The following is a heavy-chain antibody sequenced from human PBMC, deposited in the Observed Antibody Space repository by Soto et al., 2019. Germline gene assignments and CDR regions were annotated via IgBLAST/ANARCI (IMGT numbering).Heavy chain of an antibody. D-gene: IGHD5-18*01. CDR1: GGSISSYY. V-gene: IGHV4-59*08. CDR2: IYYSGTT. J-gene: IGHJ4*02. CDR3: ARLRGYSYGPLDY. Sequence: QVQLQESGPGLVKPSETLSLTCTVSGGSISSYYWSWIRQPPGKGLEWIGYIYYSGTTNYNPSLKSRVTISVDTSKNQCSLKLSSVTAADTAGDYCARLRGYSYGPLDYWGQGTLVTVSS.